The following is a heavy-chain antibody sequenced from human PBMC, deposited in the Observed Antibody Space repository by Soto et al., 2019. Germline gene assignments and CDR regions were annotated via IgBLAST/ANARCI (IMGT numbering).Heavy chain of an antibody. CDR2: ISSSSSYI. CDR3: ARDEDQGDYGDYPYTGYYYGMDV. D-gene: IGHD4-17*01. J-gene: IGHJ6*02. Sequence: PGGSLRLSCAASGFTFSSYSMNWVRQAPGKGLEWVSSISSSSSYIYYADSVKGRFTISRDNAKNSLYLQMNSLRAEDTAVYYCARDEDQGDYGDYPYTGYYYGMDVWSRGTTVTVS. CDR1: GFTFSSYS. V-gene: IGHV3-21*01.